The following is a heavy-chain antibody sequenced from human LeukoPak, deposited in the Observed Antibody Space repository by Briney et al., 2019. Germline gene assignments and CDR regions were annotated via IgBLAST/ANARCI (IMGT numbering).Heavy chain of an antibody. CDR1: GYTFITYG. J-gene: IGHJ4*02. CDR2: ISAYNGNT. V-gene: IGHV1-18*01. D-gene: IGHD3-16*01. Sequence: ALVKVSCKASGYTFITYGISWVRQAPGQGLEWMGWISAYNGNTNYAQKFQGRVTMTTDTSTSTAYMELRSLRSDDTAVYYCARESRARGREFDYWGQGTLVTVSS. CDR3: ARESRARGREFDY.